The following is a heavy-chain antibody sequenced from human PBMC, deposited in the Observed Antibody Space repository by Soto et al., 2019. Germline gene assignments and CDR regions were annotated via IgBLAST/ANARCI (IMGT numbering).Heavy chain of an antibody. V-gene: IGHV4-59*01. CDR1: GGSISSYY. J-gene: IGHJ6*02. Sequence: SETLSLTCTVSGGSISSYYWSWIRQPPGKGLEWIGYIYYSGSTNYNPSLKSRVTISVDTSKNQFSLKLSSVTAADTAVYYCARLIYCSGGSCAGMYVWGQGTTVTVAS. D-gene: IGHD2-15*01. CDR2: IYYSGST. CDR3: ARLIYCSGGSCAGMYV.